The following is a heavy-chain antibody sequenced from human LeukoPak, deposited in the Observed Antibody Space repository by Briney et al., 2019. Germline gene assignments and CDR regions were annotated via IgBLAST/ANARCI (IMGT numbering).Heavy chain of an antibody. CDR1: GFTFRSFS. J-gene: IGHJ4*02. CDR3: ARANDFAFDY. CDR2: ISSSSSYI. D-gene: IGHD2-21*02. Sequence: PGGSLRPSFAASGFTFRSFSMNWVRQAPGKGLGWVSSISSSSSYIYYADSVKGRFTISRDNAKNSLYLQMNSLRAEDTAVYYCARANDFAFDYWGQGTLVTVSS. V-gene: IGHV3-21*01.